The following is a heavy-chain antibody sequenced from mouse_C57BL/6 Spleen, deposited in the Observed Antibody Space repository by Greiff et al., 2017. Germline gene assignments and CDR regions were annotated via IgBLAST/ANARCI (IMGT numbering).Heavy chain of an antibody. CDR2: MWRGGST. D-gene: IGHD1-1*01. V-gene: IGHV2-2*01. Sequence: QVQLQQSGPGLVQPSQSLSITCTVSGFSLTSYGVHWVRQSPGKGLEWLGVMWRGGSTNYNAAFTSRLSISKDNSKSQVFFKMNSLQADDTAIYYCARKGSYYAMDDWGQGTSVTVSS. CDR3: ARKGSYYAMDD. J-gene: IGHJ4*01. CDR1: GFSLTSYG.